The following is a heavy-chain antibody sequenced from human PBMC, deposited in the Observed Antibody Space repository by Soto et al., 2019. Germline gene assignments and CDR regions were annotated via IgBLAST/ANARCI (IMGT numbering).Heavy chain of an antibody. D-gene: IGHD3-22*01. CDR1: GFTFSSYW. V-gene: IGHV3-7*01. Sequence: EVQLVESGGGLVQPGGSLRLSCAASGFTFSSYWMSWVRQAPGKGLEWVANIKQDGSEKYYVDSVNGRFTISRDNAKNSLNLQMNSLRAEDTAVYYCARVTDYYESSGYFDYWGQGTLVTVSS. J-gene: IGHJ4*02. CDR2: IKQDGSEK. CDR3: ARVTDYYESSGYFDY.